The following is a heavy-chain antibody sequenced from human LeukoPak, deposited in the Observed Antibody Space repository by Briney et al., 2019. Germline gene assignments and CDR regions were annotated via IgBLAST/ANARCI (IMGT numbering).Heavy chain of an antibody. D-gene: IGHD3-10*01. CDR3: AKETWGDGSGSYSHY. CDR1: GFTFDDYA. Sequence: GGSLRLSCVASGFTFDDYAMHWVRQAPGKGLEWVSGISWNSGSIGYADSVKGRFTISRDNAKNSLYLQMNSLRAEDTALYYCAKETWGDGSGSYSHYWGQGTLVTVSS. CDR2: ISWNSGSI. V-gene: IGHV3-9*01. J-gene: IGHJ4*02.